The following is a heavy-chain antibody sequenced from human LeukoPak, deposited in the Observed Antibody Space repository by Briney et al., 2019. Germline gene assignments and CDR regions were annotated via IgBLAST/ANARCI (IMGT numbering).Heavy chain of an antibody. CDR2: IYPADSDT. V-gene: IGHV5-51*01. CDR3: ARRNWNSGYYLDL. J-gene: IGHJ4*02. Sequence: GESLQISCEASGSNFIHYWIGWVRRVPGKGLEWMGIIYPADSDTKYSPSFHGQVTISADKSISTAYLQLVNLKPSDTAIYYCARRNWNSGYYLDLWGQGTPVTVSS. D-gene: IGHD3-22*01. CDR1: GSNFIHYW.